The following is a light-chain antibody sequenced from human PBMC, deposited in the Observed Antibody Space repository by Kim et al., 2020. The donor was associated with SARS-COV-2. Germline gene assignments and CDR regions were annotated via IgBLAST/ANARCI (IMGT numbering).Light chain of an antibody. CDR2: DAL. CDR1: RSIRSN. J-gene: IGKJ1*01. CDR3: QEYNNWPRT. Sequence: VSPGDRVTLSCTASRSIRSNLAWYQQRPGQATRLLISDALTRATGIPDRFSGDGSGTDFTLTISSLQTEDFAVYYCQEYNNWPRTFGQGTKVDIK. V-gene: IGKV3-15*01.